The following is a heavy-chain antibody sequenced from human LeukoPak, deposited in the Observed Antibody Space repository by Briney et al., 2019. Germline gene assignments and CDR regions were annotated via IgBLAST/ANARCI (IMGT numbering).Heavy chain of an antibody. CDR3: ARAGISYGEPLDY. CDR2: IYSSGNT. V-gene: IGHV4-4*07. Sequence: SETLSLTCTVSGGSISSYYWSWIRQPAGKGLEWIGHIYSSGNTNQNPSLKGRVTMTVDTSKNQFSLKLSSVTAADTAVYYCARAGISYGEPLDYWGQGTLVTVSS. D-gene: IGHD4-17*01. J-gene: IGHJ4*02. CDR1: GGSISSYY.